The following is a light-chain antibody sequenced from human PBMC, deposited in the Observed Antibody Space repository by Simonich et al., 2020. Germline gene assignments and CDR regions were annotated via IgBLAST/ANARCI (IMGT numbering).Light chain of an antibody. Sequence: DIQLTQSPSFLSASVGDSVNITGRANQGISSYLACYQQKPGKAPKLLVYAASTLQSGVPSRCSGSGSWTEFTLTISSLQPEDFATYYCLQHNSYPRTFGQGTKLEIK. CDR3: LQHNSYPRT. J-gene: IGKJ2*02. CDR1: QGISSY. CDR2: AAS. V-gene: IGKV1-9*01.